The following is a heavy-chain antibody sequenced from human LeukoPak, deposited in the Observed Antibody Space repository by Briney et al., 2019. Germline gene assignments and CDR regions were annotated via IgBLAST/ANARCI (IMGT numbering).Heavy chain of an antibody. J-gene: IGHJ5*02. CDR2: INHSGST. CDR1: GGSFSGYY. D-gene: IGHD6-13*01. Sequence: SETLSLTCAVYGGSFSGYYWSWIRQPPGKGLEWIGEINHSGSTNSNPSLKSRVTISVDTSKNQFSLKLSSVTAADTAVYYCARCYSSSWYINWFDPWGQGTLVTVSS. CDR3: ARCYSSSWYINWFDP. V-gene: IGHV4-34*01.